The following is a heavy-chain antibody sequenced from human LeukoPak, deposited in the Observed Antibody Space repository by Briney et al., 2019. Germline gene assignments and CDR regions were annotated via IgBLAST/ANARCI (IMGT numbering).Heavy chain of an antibody. CDR2: IYSGGST. CDR3: AIPPLSGTGSSRPLAGMDV. J-gene: IGHJ6*02. D-gene: IGHD3-10*01. CDR1: GFTFSDYY. Sequence: GGSLRLSCAASGFTFSDYYMSWIRQAPGKGLEYVSVIYSGGSTYYADSVKGRFTISRDNSKNTLYLQMNSLRAEDTAVYYCAIPPLSGTGSSRPLAGMDVWGQGTTVTVSS. V-gene: IGHV3-66*01.